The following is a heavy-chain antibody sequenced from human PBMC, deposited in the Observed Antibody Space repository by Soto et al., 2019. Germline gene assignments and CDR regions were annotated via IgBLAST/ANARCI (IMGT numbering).Heavy chain of an antibody. D-gene: IGHD5-18*01. V-gene: IGHV1-69*12. J-gene: IGHJ4*02. CDR3: ASGIQLWLRRINNGYSG. CDR1: GGTFSTYA. Sequence: QVQLVQSGAEVKKPESSVKVSCKAPGGTFSTYAISWVRQAPGQGLEWMGGIIPMFGTANYAQRFQDRVTITADESTSTGSMELISLRSEDTAVYFCASGIQLWLRRINNGYSGWGQGTLVTVSS. CDR2: IIPMFGTA.